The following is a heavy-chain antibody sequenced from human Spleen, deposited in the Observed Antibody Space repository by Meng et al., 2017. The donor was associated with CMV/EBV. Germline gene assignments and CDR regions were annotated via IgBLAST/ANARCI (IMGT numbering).Heavy chain of an antibody. Sequence: GGSLRLSCAASEFTLSSYWMSWVRQAPGKGLEWVANIKPSGSEKDYVDPVKGRFTISRDNAKNSLYLQMNSLRAEHTAVYYCARELVVPAAKGGWFDPWGQGTLVTVSS. V-gene: IGHV3-7*01. J-gene: IGHJ5*02. CDR1: EFTLSSYW. CDR3: ARELVVPAAKGGWFDP. D-gene: IGHD2-2*01. CDR2: IKPSGSEK.